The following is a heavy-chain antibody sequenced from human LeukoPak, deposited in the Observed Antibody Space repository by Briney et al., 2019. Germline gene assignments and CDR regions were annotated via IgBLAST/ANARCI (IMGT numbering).Heavy chain of an antibody. CDR2: INAGNGNT. V-gene: IGHV1-3*01. CDR1: GYTFPSYA. CDR3: ARAWVGYCSSTSCSYYYYYGMDV. J-gene: IGHJ6*02. Sequence: GASVKVSCKASGYTFPSYAMHWVRQAPGQRLEWMGWINAGNGNTKYSQKFQGRVTITRDTSASTAYMELSSLRSEDTAVYYCARAWVGYCSSTSCSYYYYYGMDVWGQGTTVTVSS. D-gene: IGHD2-2*01.